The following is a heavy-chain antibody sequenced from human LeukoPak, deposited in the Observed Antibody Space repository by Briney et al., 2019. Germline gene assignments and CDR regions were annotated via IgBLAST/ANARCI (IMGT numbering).Heavy chain of an antibody. D-gene: IGHD2-2*01. CDR3: ATLGYCSSTSCYEQFDY. J-gene: IGHJ4*02. Sequence: ASVKVSCKASGYTFTSYYMHWVRQAPGQGLEWMGIINPSGGSTSYAQKFQGRVTMTRDTSTSTVYMELSSLRSEDTAVYYCATLGYCSSTSCYEQFDYWGQGTLVTVSS. CDR1: GYTFTSYY. CDR2: INPSGGST. V-gene: IGHV1-46*01.